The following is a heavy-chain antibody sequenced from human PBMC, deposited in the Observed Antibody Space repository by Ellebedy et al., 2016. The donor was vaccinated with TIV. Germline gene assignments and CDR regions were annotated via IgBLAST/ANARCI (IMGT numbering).Heavy chain of an antibody. CDR2: IGSAGDT. J-gene: IGHJ4*02. Sequence: GESLKISCAASGFTFSSHDMHWVRQGTGKGLEWVSAIGSAGDTSYSGSVKGRFTISRENGKNSAYLQMNSLRAEDTAVYYCARASAGLDYWGQGTLVTVSS. V-gene: IGHV3-13*01. CDR3: ARASAGLDY. D-gene: IGHD6-13*01. CDR1: GFTFSSHD.